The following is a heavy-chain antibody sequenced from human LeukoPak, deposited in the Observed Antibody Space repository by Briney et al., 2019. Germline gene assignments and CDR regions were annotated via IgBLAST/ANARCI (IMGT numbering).Heavy chain of an antibody. CDR2: IYHSGST. CDR1: GGSISSGGYS. J-gene: IGHJ4*02. V-gene: IGHV4-30-2*01. D-gene: IGHD6-13*01. Sequence: SETLSLICAVSGGSISSGGYSWSWIRQPPGKGLEWIGYIYHSGSTYYNPSLKSRVTISVDRSKNQFSLKLSSVTAADTAVYYCARLQYSSSFDYWGQGTLVTVSS. CDR3: ARLQYSSSFDY.